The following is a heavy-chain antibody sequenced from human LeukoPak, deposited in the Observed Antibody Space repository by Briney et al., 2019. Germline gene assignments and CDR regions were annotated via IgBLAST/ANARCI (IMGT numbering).Heavy chain of an antibody. Sequence: PSETLCLTCALSLVSISSGVYYCGSGRQPPGRGLGWVLCIYHSGTTYNTPSLKSQVTISVYTSKNHCSLKRSAVTPPGPAVYYCARGGRGNPLIDWGQGTLVTVSS. V-gene: IGHV4-30-2*01. CDR2: IYHSGTT. CDR3: ARGGRGNPLID. CDR1: LVSISSGVYY. J-gene: IGHJ4*02.